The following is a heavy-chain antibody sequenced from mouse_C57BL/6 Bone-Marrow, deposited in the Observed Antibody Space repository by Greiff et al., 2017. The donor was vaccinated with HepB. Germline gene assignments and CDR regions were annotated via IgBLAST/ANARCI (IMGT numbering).Heavy chain of an antibody. V-gene: IGHV5-12*01. D-gene: IGHD1-1*01. Sequence: DVMLVESGGGLVQPGGSLKLSCAASGFTFSDYYMYWVRQTPEKRLEWVAYISNGGGSTYYPDTVKGRFTISRDNAKNTLYLQMSRLKSEDTAMYYCARQGTTVVYFDYWGQGTTLTVSS. CDR3: ARQGTTVVYFDY. J-gene: IGHJ2*01. CDR1: GFTFSDYY. CDR2: ISNGGGST.